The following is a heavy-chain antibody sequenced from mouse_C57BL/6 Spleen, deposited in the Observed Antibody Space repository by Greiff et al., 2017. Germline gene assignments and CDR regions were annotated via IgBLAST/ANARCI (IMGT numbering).Heavy chain of an antibody. CDR2: ISDGGSYT. CDR1: GFTFSSYA. V-gene: IGHV5-4*03. D-gene: IGHD2-5*01. J-gene: IGHJ4*01. Sequence: EVKLMESGGGLVKPGGSLKLSCAASGFTFSSYAMSWVRQTPEKRLEWVATISDGGSYTYYPDNVKGRFTISRDNAKNNLYLQMSHLKSEDTAMYFCAAYYSNPDAMDYWGQGTSGTVSS. CDR3: AAYYSNPDAMDY.